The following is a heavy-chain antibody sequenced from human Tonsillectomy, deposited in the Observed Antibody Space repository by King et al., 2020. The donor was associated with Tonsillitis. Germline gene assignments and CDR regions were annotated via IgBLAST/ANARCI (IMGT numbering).Heavy chain of an antibody. Sequence: LVESGGGVVQPGRSLRLSCAASGFTFRSYAMHWVRQAPGKGLEWVAVMSYDGSNKYYADSVKGRFTISRDNSKNTLYLQMNSLRAEDTAMYYCAREGSNWYSYFDYWGQGTLVTVS. J-gene: IGHJ4*02. CDR2: MSYDGSNK. CDR3: AREGSNWYSYFDY. V-gene: IGHV3-30-3*01. CDR1: GFTFRSYA. D-gene: IGHD6-13*01.